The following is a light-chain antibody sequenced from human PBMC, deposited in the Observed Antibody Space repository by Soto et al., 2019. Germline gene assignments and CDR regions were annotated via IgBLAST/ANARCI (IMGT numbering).Light chain of an antibody. CDR3: QVWDSSSDLVV. Sequence: SYELTQPPSVSVAPGQTARITCGGNKFGSKSVHWYQQKPGQAPVLVVYDDSDRPSGIPERFSGSNSGNTATLTISRVEAGDEADYYCQVWDSSSDLVVFGGGTKLTVL. CDR2: DDS. V-gene: IGLV3-21*02. J-gene: IGLJ2*01. CDR1: KFGSKS.